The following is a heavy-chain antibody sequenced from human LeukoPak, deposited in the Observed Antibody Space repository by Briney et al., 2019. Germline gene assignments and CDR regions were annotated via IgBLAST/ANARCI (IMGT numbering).Heavy chain of an antibody. CDR3: ARVGIAAGTFSFDY. D-gene: IGHD6-13*01. J-gene: IGHJ4*02. Sequence: ASVKVSCKASGYTFTGYYMHWVRQAPGQGLEWMGWINPNSGGTNYAQKFQGRVTMTRDTSISTAYMELSRLRSDDTAMYYCARVGIAAGTFSFDYWGQGTLVTVSS. CDR2: INPNSGGT. V-gene: IGHV1-2*02. CDR1: GYTFTGYY.